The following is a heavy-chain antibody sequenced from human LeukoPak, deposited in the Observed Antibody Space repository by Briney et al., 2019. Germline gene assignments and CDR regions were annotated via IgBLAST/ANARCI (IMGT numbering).Heavy chain of an antibody. CDR3: AKINGDPDY. D-gene: IGHD4-17*01. J-gene: IGHJ4*02. CDR1: GFTFDDYA. Sequence: GRSLRLSCAASGFTFDDYAMHWVRQAPGKGLEWVSGISWNSGSIGYADSVKGRFTISRDNAKNSLYLQMNSLRAEDTALYYCAKINGDPDYWGQGTLVTVSS. CDR2: ISWNSGSI. V-gene: IGHV3-9*01.